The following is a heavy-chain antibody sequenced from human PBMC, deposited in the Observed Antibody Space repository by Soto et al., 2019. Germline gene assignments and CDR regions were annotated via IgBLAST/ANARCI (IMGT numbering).Heavy chain of an antibody. V-gene: IGHV3-23*01. D-gene: IGHD5-12*01. CDR1: GFTFSSHA. CDR3: ARDVDAGC. J-gene: IGHJ4*02. Sequence: GGSLRLSCAASGFTFSSHAMSWVRQAPGKGLEWVSSISVSGGSTYYGDSVKGRFTISRDNSKNTLYLQMHSLRADDTAVYYCARDVDAGCWGQGTLVTVSS. CDR2: ISVSGGST.